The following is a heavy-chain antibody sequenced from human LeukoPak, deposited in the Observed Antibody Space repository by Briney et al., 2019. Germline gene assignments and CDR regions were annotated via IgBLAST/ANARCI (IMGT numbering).Heavy chain of an antibody. D-gene: IGHD3-16*01. CDR1: GDFTSGYY. Sequence: SETLSLTCAVYGDFTSGYYLSWIRQPPGKGLEWMGEISHSGSTNYSPSLESRVTMSVDAPKNQISPKLNSLTAADTAVYYCARGYGYVWGRDGYWSQGTLVTVSS. V-gene: IGHV4-34*01. CDR3: ARGYGYVWGRDGY. J-gene: IGHJ4*02. CDR2: ISHSGST.